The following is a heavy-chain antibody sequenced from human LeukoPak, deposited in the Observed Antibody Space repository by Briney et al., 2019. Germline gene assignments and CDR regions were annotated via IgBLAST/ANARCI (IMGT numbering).Heavy chain of an antibody. CDR3: GRVQMATYYFDY. CDR1: GFTLSSYW. CDR2: INSDASIT. Sequence: GGSLRLSCAASGFTLSSYWMHWVRQAPGKGLVLVSRINSDASITTYADSVKGRFTISRDNAKNTLYLQMNSLRAEDTAVYYCGRVQMATYYFDYWGQGILVTVSS. D-gene: IGHD5-24*01. J-gene: IGHJ4*02. V-gene: IGHV3-74*01.